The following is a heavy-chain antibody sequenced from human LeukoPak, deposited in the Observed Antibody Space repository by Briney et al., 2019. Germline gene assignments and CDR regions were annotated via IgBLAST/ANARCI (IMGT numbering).Heavy chain of an antibody. V-gene: IGHV4-30-4*01. D-gene: IGHD3-10*01. J-gene: IGHJ4*02. Sequence: SETLSLTCTVSGGSISSGDYYWSWIRQPPGKGLEWIGYIYYSGSTYYNPSLKSRVTISVDTSKNQFSLKLSSVTAADTAVYYCARDGYYGSGFDYWGQGTLVTVSS. CDR3: ARDGYYGSGFDY. CDR1: GGSISSGDYY. CDR2: IYYSGST.